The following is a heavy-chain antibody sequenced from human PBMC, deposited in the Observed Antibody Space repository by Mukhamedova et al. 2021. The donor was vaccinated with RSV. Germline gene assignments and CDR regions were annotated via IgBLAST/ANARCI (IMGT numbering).Heavy chain of an antibody. J-gene: IGHJ4*02. Sequence: AQKFQGRVTITADESTSTAYMELSSLRSEDTAVYYCARAPANYGGNSEYYFDYWGQGTLVTVSS. V-gene: IGHV1-69*01. D-gene: IGHD4-23*01. CDR3: ARAPANYGGNSEYYFDY.